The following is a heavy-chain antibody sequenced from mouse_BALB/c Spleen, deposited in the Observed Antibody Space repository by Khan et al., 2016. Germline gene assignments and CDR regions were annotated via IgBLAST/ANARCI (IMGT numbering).Heavy chain of an antibody. Sequence: EVQLVESGPGLVKPSQSLSLTCTVTGYSITSEYAWNWIRQFPGNKLEWMGYIRYSGSTSYNPSLKSRISITRDTSKNQFFLQLNSVTTEDSATYYCARSLLLRRDYFDYWGQGTTLTVSS. J-gene: IGHJ2*01. D-gene: IGHD1-1*01. CDR2: IRYSGST. CDR1: GYSITSEYA. CDR3: ARSLLLRRDYFDY. V-gene: IGHV3-2*02.